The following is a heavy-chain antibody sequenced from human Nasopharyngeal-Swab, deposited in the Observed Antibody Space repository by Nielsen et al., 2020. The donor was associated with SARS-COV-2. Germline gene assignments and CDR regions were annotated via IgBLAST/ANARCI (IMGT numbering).Heavy chain of an antibody. CDR1: GFTFSNAW. J-gene: IGHJ4*02. CDR2: IKSKTDGGTT. Sequence: GESLKISCAASGFTFSNAWMSWVRQAPGKGLEWVGRIKSKTDGGTTDYAAPVKGRFTISRDDSKNTLYLQMNSLKTEDTAVYYCTTDGELWSRGVGFDYWGQGTLVTVSS. CDR3: TTDGELWSRGVGFDY. D-gene: IGHD5-18*01. V-gene: IGHV3-15*01.